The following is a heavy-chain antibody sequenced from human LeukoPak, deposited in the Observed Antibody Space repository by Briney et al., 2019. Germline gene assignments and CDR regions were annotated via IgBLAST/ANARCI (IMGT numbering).Heavy chain of an antibody. CDR3: ARDGKNYYDSSGYPYYLDY. CDR2: IIPILGIA. Sequence: ASVKVSCKASGGTFSSYAISWVRQAPGQGLEWMGRIIPILGIANYAQKFQGRVTITADKSTSTAYMELSSLRSEDTAVYYCARDGKNYYDSSGYPYYLDYWGQGTLVTVSS. D-gene: IGHD3-22*01. V-gene: IGHV1-69*04. CDR1: GGTFSSYA. J-gene: IGHJ4*02.